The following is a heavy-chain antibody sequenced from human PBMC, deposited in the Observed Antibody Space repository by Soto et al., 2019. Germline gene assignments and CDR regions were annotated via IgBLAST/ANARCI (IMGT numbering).Heavy chain of an antibody. CDR1: GGTFRNSA. CDR3: ARDTDRPQLGGNYYYILDV. CDR2: IMPIFRTP. D-gene: IGHD3-3*02. V-gene: IGHV1-69*12. J-gene: IGHJ6*02. Sequence: QVQLEQSGAEVKKPGSSVKVSCKASGGTFRNSAISWVRQAPGQGLEWMGGIMPIFRTPDYSQKFQGRGTITADESTSTAYMELSGLRSDDTAVYYCARDTDRPQLGGNYYYILDVWGQGTTVTVSS.